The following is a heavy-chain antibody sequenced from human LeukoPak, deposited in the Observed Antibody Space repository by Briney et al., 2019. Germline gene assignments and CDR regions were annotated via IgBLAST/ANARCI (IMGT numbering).Heavy chain of an antibody. CDR3: ARSQEPPSLEWSYFDY. D-gene: IGHD3-3*01. Sequence: PSETLSLNCAVSGGSISSSNWWSWVRQPPGKWLEWIGEIYHSGSTNYNTSLKSRVTISVDKSKNQFSLKLRSVTAADTAVYYCARSQEPPSLEWSYFDYWGQGTLVTVSS. CDR2: IYHSGST. CDR1: GGSISSSNW. J-gene: IGHJ4*02. V-gene: IGHV4-4*02.